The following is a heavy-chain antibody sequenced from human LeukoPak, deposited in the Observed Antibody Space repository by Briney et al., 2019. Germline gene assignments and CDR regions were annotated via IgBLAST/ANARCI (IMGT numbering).Heavy chain of an antibody. V-gene: IGHV3-23*01. CDR1: GFTFSSYG. Sequence: GGSLRLSCAASGFTFSSYGMSWVRQAPGKGLEWVSAISGSGGSTYYADSVKGRFTISRDNAKNSLYLQMNSLRAEDTAVYYCARDQERASFDYWGQGTLVTVSS. CDR2: ISGSGGST. J-gene: IGHJ4*02. CDR3: ARDQERASFDY.